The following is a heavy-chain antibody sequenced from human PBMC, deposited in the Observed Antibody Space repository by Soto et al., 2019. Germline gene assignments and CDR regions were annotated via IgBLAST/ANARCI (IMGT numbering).Heavy chain of an antibody. Sequence: QVQLVESGGGVVQPGRSLRLSCAASGFTFSSYGMHWVRQAPGKGLEWVAVISYDGSNKYYADSVKGRFTISRDNSKNTLYLQMNSLRAEDTAVYYCAKGRVVYALLYGMDVWGQGTTVTVSS. D-gene: IGHD2-8*02. J-gene: IGHJ6*02. CDR2: ISYDGSNK. CDR1: GFTFSSYG. CDR3: AKGRVVYALLYGMDV. V-gene: IGHV3-30*18.